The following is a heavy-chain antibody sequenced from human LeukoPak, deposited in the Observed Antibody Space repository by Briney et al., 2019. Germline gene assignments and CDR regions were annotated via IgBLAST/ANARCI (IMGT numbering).Heavy chain of an antibody. J-gene: IGHJ4*02. D-gene: IGHD2-2*01. CDR2: ISYDGSNK. V-gene: IGHV3-30-3*01. CDR1: GFTFSSYA. CDR3: ARESTIVVVPAARGPFDY. Sequence: PGGSLRLSCAASGFTFSSYAMHWVRQAPGKGLEWVAVISYDGSNKYYADSVKGRFTISRDNSKNTLYLQMNSLRAEDTAVYYCARESTIVVVPAARGPFDYWGQGTLVTVSS.